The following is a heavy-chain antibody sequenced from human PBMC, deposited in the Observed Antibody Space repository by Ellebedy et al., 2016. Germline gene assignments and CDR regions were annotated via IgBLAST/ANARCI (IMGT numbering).Heavy chain of an antibody. D-gene: IGHD3-16*02. CDR1: GYTFTSYG. CDR3: ARDSRVTFGGLIVYFDF. J-gene: IGHJ4*02. CDR2: ISAYNGNT. Sequence: ASVKVSCKASGYTFTSYGISWVRQAPGQGLEWMGWISAYNGNTNYAQKPQGIVTMTTDTSTSTAYMELRSLRSDDTAVYYCARDSRVTFGGLIVYFDFWGQGTLVTVSS. V-gene: IGHV1-18*01.